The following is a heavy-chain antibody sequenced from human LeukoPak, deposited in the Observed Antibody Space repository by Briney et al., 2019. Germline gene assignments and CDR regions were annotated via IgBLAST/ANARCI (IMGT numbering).Heavy chain of an antibody. CDR1: GGSISSSSYY. J-gene: IGHJ4*02. CDR3: ARGRGIVGALIDY. Sequence: SETLSLTCTVSGGSISSSSYYWGWIRQPPGKGLEWIGSIYYSGSTYYNPSLKSRVTISVDTSKNQFSLKLSSVTAADTAVYYCARGRGIVGALIDYWGQGTLVTVSS. CDR2: IYYSGST. D-gene: IGHD1-26*01. V-gene: IGHV4-39*01.